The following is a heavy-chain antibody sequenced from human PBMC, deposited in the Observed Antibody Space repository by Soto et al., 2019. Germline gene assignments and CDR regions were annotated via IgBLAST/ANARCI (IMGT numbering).Heavy chain of an antibody. CDR2: IKQDGSEK. Sequence: PGGSLRLSCAASGFTFSSYWMSWVRQAPGKGLEWVANIKQDGSEKYYVDSVKGRFTISRDNAKNSLYLQMNSLRAEDTAVYYCARDGFGRREGRPIDYWGQGTLVTVSS. CDR1: GFTFSSYW. V-gene: IGHV3-7*01. D-gene: IGHD3-10*01. J-gene: IGHJ4*02. CDR3: ARDGFGRREGRPIDY.